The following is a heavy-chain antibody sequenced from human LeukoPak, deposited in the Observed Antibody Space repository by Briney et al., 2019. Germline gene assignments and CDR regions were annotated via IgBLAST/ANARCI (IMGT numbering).Heavy chain of an antibody. CDR3: ARFGLSTALDY. Sequence: GGSLRLSCAASGFTFSSFWMSWVRQAPGEGLEWVANIKGDGSEKYYGDSVKGRFTISRDNAKNSLYLQMNSLRAEDMAVYYCARFGLSTALDYWGQGTLVTVSS. CDR2: IKGDGSEK. CDR1: GFTFSSFW. D-gene: IGHD5-18*01. V-gene: IGHV3-7*04. J-gene: IGHJ4*02.